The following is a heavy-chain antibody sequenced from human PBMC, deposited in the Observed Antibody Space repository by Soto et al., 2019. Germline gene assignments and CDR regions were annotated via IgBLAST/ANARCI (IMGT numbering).Heavy chain of an antibody. J-gene: IGHJ4*02. CDR2: IYSSGNP. Sequence: PSETLSLTCTVSGGSISSYFWSWIRQPPGKGLEWIGQIYSSGNPSYNPSLKSRVTISVDTSKSQFSLKLNSVTAADSAVYFCARLEGLATISYYFDFWGPGALVTVSS. CDR3: ARLEGLATISYYFDF. D-gene: IGHD3-9*01. CDR1: GGSISSYF. V-gene: IGHV4-59*12.